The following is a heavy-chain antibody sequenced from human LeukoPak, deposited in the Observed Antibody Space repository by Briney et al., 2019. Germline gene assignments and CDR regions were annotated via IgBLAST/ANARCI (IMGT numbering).Heavy chain of an antibody. V-gene: IGHV3-43D*03. CDR2: ISWDGGST. CDR3: AKDMLTYYYDSSGSDGPLDY. J-gene: IGHJ4*02. Sequence: GGSLRLSCAASGFTFDDYAMHWVRQAPGKGLEWVSLISWDGGSTYYADSVKGRFTISRDNSKNSLYLQMNSLRAEDTALYYCAKDMLTYYYDSSGSDGPLDYWGQGTLVTVSS. CDR1: GFTFDDYA. D-gene: IGHD3-22*01.